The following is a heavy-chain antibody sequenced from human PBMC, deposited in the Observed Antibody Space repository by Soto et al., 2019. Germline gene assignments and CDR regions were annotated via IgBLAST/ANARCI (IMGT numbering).Heavy chain of an antibody. Sequence: ASVKVSCTVSGYTLTELSMHWVRQAPGKGLEWMGGFDPEDGETIYAQKFQGRVTMTEDTSTDTAYMEPSSLRSEDTAVYYCATNYYYGMDVWGQGTTVTVSS. CDR1: GYTLTELS. J-gene: IGHJ6*02. V-gene: IGHV1-24*01. CDR3: ATNYYYGMDV. CDR2: FDPEDGET.